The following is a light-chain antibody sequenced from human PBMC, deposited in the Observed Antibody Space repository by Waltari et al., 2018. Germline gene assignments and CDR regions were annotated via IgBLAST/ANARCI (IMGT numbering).Light chain of an antibody. V-gene: IGLV2-11*01. CDR3: CSYAGADTSVL. CDR1: SRHVGGYDF. CDR2: DVH. J-gene: IGLJ2*01. Sequence: QSALTQPRSVSGSPGQSVTVSCTGTSRHVGGYDFVSWYQQYPGKAPKLIIYDVHKRPPGVPDRFSGSKSGNTASLTISGLLNDDEADYYCCSYAGADTSVLFGGGTTLTVL.